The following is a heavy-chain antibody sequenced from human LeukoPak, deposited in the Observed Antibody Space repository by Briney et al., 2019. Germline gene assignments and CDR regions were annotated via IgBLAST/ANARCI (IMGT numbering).Heavy chain of an antibody. D-gene: IGHD1-26*01. CDR2: IRYDGSNK. V-gene: IGHV3-30*02. CDR1: GFTFSNFG. CDR3: AKDGDTMSGTYYYDMDV. J-gene: IGHJ6*03. Sequence: GGSLRLSCAASGFTFSNFGMHWVRQAPGKGLEWVAFIRYDGSNKYYADSVKGRFTISRDNSKNTLYLQMNSLRGEDTAVYYCAKDGDTMSGTYYYDMDVWGKGTTVTVSS.